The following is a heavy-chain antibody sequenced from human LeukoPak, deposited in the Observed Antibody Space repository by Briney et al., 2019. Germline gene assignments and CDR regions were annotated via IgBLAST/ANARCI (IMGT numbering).Heavy chain of an antibody. D-gene: IGHD1-14*01. V-gene: IGHV3-23*01. CDR2: ISGSGGST. Sequence: PGGSLGLSCAASGFTFSTYAMSWVRQAPGKGLEWVSAISGSGGSTFNADSVKGRFTISRDNSKNTLFLQMNSLRAEDTAIYYCAKDHPSGYYFDYWGQGTLVTVSS. CDR3: AKDHPSGYYFDY. CDR1: GFTFSTYA. J-gene: IGHJ4*02.